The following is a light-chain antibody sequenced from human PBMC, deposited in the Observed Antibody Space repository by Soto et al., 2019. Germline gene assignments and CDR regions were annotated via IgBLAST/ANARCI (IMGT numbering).Light chain of an antibody. Sequence: EIVLTQSPGTLSLSPGERATLSCRANQSVSSSYLAWYQQKPGQAPRLLIYDASSRATGIPDRFSGSASGTDFTLTISRLEPEDFAVYYCQQYGSSPRTFGQGTKVEIK. CDR1: QSVSSSY. CDR2: DAS. J-gene: IGKJ1*01. CDR3: QQYGSSPRT. V-gene: IGKV3-20*01.